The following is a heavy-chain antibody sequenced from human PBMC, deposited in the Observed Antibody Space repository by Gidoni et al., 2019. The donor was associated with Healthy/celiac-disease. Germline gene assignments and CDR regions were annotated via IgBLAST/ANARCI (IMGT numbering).Heavy chain of an antibody. V-gene: IGHV1-69*01. Sequence: QVQLVQSGAEVKKPGSSVKVSCKASGGPFSSYAISWVRQAPGQGLEWMGGIIPIFGTANYAQKFQGRVTITADESTSTAYMELSSLRSEDTAVYYCARALVFSSSSDYYYYYMDVWGKGTTVTVSS. D-gene: IGHD6-6*01. CDR3: ARALVFSSSSDYYYYYMDV. CDR1: GGPFSSYA. J-gene: IGHJ6*03. CDR2: IIPIFGTA.